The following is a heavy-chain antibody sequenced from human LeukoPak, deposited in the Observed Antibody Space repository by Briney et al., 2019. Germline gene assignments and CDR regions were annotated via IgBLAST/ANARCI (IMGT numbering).Heavy chain of an antibody. V-gene: IGHV3-7*05. D-gene: IGHD3-16*02. CDR3: ARDYDYVWGSYRHWYFDL. CDR1: GFTFGSYW. Sequence: PGGSLRLSCAVSGFTFGSYWMSWVRQAPGKGLEWVATIKQDGSEKYYVDSVKGRFTISRDNAKNSMYLQMNSLGAEDTAVYYCARDYDYVWGSYRHWYFDLWGRGTLVTVSS. J-gene: IGHJ2*01. CDR2: IKQDGSEK.